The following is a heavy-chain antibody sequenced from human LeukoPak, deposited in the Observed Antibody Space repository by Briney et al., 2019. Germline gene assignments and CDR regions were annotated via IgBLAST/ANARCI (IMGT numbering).Heavy chain of an antibody. CDR1: GGTFSSYA. J-gene: IGHJ4*02. D-gene: IGHD2-2*02. V-gene: IGHV1-69*05. CDR3: ARGGGYCSSTSCYTALDY. CDR2: IIPIFGTA. Sequence: SVKVSCKASGGTFSSYAISWVRQAPGQGLEWMGGIIPIFGTANYAQKFQGRVTITTDESTSTAYMELSSLRSEDTAVYYCARGGGYCSSTSCYTALDYWGQGTLVTVSS.